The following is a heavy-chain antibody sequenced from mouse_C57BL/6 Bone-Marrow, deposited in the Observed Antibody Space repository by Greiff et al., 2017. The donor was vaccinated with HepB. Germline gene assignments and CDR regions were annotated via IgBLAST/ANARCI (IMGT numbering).Heavy chain of an antibody. D-gene: IGHD2-3*01. CDR1: GYTFTSYG. CDR2: IYPRSGNT. Sequence: VRRRRAGAELARPVWGVRVSCKASGYTFTSYGISWVKQRTGQGLEWIGEIYPRSGNTYYNEKFKGKATLTADKSSSTAYMELRSLTSEDSAVYFCARGLLLYWYFDVWGTGTTVTVSS. CDR3: ARGLLLYWYFDV. V-gene: IGHV1-81*01. J-gene: IGHJ1*03.